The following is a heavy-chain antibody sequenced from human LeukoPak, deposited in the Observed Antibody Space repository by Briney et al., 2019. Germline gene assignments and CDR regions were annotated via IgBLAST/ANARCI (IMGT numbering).Heavy chain of an antibody. J-gene: IGHJ3*01. CDR2: TRSKVRKYAT. Sequence: SGGSLRLSCVGSGLTLRDYHMDWVRQAPGMGLEWVGRTRSKVRKYATEYAASVKGRFTISRDESENSVFLHLSSLTVEDTALYYCARDGAEGDDSAFDVRGQGTMVTVSS. CDR3: ARDGAEGDDSAFDV. CDR1: GLTLRDYH. V-gene: IGHV3-72*01. D-gene: IGHD2-21*01.